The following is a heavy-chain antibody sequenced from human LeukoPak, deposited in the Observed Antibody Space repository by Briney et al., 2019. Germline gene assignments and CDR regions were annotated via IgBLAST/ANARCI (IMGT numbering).Heavy chain of an antibody. Sequence: GGSLRLSCAASGFTFSTYAVNWVRQAPGRGLEWVSTISGSGGSTYYADSVKGRFTISRDNSKKTLYLQMSSLRAEDTAVYYCVKDRVSVSSSGYFDYWGQGTLVTVSS. D-gene: IGHD6-6*01. CDR1: GFTFSTYA. CDR3: VKDRVSVSSSGYFDY. J-gene: IGHJ4*02. CDR2: ISGSGGST. V-gene: IGHV3-23*01.